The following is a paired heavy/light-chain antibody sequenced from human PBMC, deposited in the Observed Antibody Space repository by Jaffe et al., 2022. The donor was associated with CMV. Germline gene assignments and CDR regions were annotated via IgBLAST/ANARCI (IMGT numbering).Light chain of an antibody. V-gene: IGKV3-15*01. CDR3: QQYNNWPPSYT. CDR1: QSVSSN. J-gene: IGKJ2*01. Sequence: EIVMTQSPATLSVSPGERATLSCRASQSVSSNLAWYQQKPGQAPRLLIYGASTRATGIPARFSGSGSGTEFTLTISSLQSEDFAVYYCQQYNNWPPSYTFGQGTKLEIK. CDR2: GAS.
Heavy chain of an antibody. Sequence: EVQLVESGGGLVKPGGSLRLSCAASGFTFSNAWMSWVRQAPGKGLEWVGRIKSKTDGGTTDYAAPVKGRFTISRDDSKNTLYLQMNSLKTEDTAVYYCTTVAKGVAPGMRYYYYYYMDVWGKGTTVTVSS. CDR1: GFTFSNAW. V-gene: IGHV3-15*01. CDR2: IKSKTDGGTT. J-gene: IGHJ6*03. CDR3: TTVAKGVAPGMRYYYYYYMDV. D-gene: IGHD2-8*01.